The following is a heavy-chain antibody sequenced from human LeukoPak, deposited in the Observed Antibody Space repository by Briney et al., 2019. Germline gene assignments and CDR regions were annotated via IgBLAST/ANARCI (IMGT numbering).Heavy chain of an antibody. J-gene: IGHJ6*03. V-gene: IGHV3-23*01. D-gene: IGHD6-13*01. CDR2: ISGSGGYT. CDR3: ANLHPPLEYSNSWTNYYYYYYRDV. Sequence: GGSLRLSCAASGFTFSNNAMTLLGQAPGKGLEWVSAISGSGGYTYYADSVKGRFTISRDNSKNTLYLQMHSLRAKDTAVYYGANLHPPLEYSNSWTNYYYYYYRDVWGKGTTVTVSS. CDR1: GFTFSNNA.